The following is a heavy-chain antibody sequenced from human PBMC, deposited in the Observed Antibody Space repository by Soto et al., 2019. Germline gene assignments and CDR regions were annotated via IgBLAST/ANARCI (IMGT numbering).Heavy chain of an antibody. CDR2: ISGGGGNT. D-gene: IGHD6-25*01. CDR1: GFTFSTYA. V-gene: IGHV3-23*01. Sequence: PGGSLRLSFAASGFTFSTYAMSWVRQAPGKGLEWVSAISGGGGNTYYADSVKGRFTISRDNSKNTLFLQMNSLRAEDTAVYYCAKDTGGDGYYSFDYCGEGALVTVSS. CDR3: AKDTGGDGYYSFDY. J-gene: IGHJ4*02.